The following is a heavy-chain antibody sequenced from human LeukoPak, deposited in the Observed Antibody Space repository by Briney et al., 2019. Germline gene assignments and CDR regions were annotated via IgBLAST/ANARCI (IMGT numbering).Heavy chain of an antibody. J-gene: IGHJ4*02. Sequence: GGSLRLSCAASGFTFSSYGMHWVRQAPGKGLGWVAIIRNDGNKKYYGDSVKGRFTISRDNAKNSLYLQMNSLRAEDTALYYCARGRIKKGVYDYWGQGTLVTVSS. CDR3: ARGRIKKGVYDY. D-gene: IGHD6-13*01. CDR1: GFTFSSYG. V-gene: IGHV3-30*02. CDR2: IRNDGNKK.